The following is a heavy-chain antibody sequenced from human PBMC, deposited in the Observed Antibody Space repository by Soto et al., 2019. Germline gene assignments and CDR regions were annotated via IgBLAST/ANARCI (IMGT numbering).Heavy chain of an antibody. CDR2: IYPGDSDT. V-gene: IGHV5-51*01. Sequence: GESLKISCKVSGYRFTSYWIVWVRQMPGKGLEWMGIIYPGDSDTRYSPSFQGQVTISADKSIRPAYLPWSSLKTSDTAMYYCARHCESLPGDDYYYYGVDVWGQGTTVIVSS. CDR1: GYRFTSYW. CDR3: ARHCESLPGDDYYYYGVDV. D-gene: IGHD3-16*01. J-gene: IGHJ6*02.